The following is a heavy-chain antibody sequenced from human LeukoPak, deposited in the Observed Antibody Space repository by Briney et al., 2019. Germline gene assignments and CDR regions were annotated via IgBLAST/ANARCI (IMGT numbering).Heavy chain of an antibody. CDR1: GGSISSYY. CDR2: IYTSGST. Sequence: SETLSLTCTVSGGSISSYYWSWIRQPPGKGLEWIGYIYTSGSTNYNPSLKSRVTISVDTSKNQFSPKLSSVTAADTAVYYCARQRIPWAYDGSGYYWFDPWGQGTLVTVSS. J-gene: IGHJ5*02. D-gene: IGHD3-22*01. CDR3: ARQRIPWAYDGSGYYWFDP. V-gene: IGHV4-4*09.